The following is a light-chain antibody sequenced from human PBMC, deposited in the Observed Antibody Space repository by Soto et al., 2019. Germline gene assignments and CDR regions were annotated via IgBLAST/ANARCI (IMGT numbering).Light chain of an antibody. V-gene: IGLV2-11*01. CDR2: DVS. Sequence: QSALTQPPSVSGSPGQSVTISCTGTSSDVGAYNYVSWYQQHPGKAPKVMIYDVSKRPSGVPDRFSGSKSGNTASLTISGLQAEDEADYYCCSKAGSLEVFGTGTKLTVL. CDR3: CSKAGSLEV. J-gene: IGLJ1*01. CDR1: SSDVGAYNY.